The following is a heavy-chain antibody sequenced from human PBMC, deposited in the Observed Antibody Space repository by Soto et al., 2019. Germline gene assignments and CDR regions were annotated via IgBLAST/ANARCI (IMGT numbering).Heavy chain of an antibody. CDR3: AKDPPSLGDDFWSGYYKGHFGGAFDY. V-gene: IGHV3-23*01. CDR1: GFTFSSYA. CDR2: ISGSGGST. J-gene: IGHJ4*02. D-gene: IGHD3-3*01. Sequence: EVQLWESGGGLVQPGGSLRLSCAASGFTFSSYAMSWVRQAPGKGLEWVSAISGSGGSTYYADSVKGRFTISRDNSKNKLYLQMNSMRAEDTAVYYCAKDPPSLGDDFWSGYYKGHFGGAFDYWGQGTLVTVSS.